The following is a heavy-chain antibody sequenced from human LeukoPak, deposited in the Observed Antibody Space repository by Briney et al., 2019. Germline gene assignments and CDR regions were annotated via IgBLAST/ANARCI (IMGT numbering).Heavy chain of an antibody. J-gene: IGHJ1*01. CDR1: GFTFSTYV. CDR3: VYQVQGVVK. Sequence: HPGGSLRLSCSASGFTFSTYVMHWVRQAPGKGLEYVSGISGDGSSTYYADSVKGRFTISRDNSKNTLYVQMTSLRAEDTAVYYCVYQVQGVVKWGRGTLVTVSS. V-gene: IGHV3-64*05. CDR2: ISGDGSST. D-gene: IGHD3-3*01.